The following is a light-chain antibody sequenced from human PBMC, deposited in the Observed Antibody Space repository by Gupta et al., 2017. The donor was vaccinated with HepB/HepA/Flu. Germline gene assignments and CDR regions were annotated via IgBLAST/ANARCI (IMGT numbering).Light chain of an antibody. CDR1: KLGDNY. V-gene: IGLV3-1*01. Sequence: SYELTQPPSVSVSPGQTASITCSGDKLGDNYACWYQQKPGQSPVLVIYQDSKRPPGIPERFSGSNSWNTATLTISGTQAMDEADYYCQAWDSSIVVFGGGTKLTVL. CDR2: QDS. J-gene: IGLJ2*01. CDR3: QAWDSSIVV.